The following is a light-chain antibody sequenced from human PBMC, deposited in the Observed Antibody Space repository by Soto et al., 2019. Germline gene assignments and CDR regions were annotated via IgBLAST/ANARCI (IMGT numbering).Light chain of an antibody. CDR3: QQYNNWPSLT. V-gene: IGKV3-15*01. CDR1: QSVSSS. Sequence: EIVMTQSPATLSVSPGERATLSCRASQSVSSSLAWYQQKPGQAPRLLIYGASTRATGIPARFSGSGCGTEFSLPISSLQSEDFAVYYCQQYNNWPSLTFGGGTNVEIK. J-gene: IGKJ4*01. CDR2: GAS.